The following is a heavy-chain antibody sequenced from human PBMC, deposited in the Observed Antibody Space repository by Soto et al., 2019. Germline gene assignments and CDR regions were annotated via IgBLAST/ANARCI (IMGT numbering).Heavy chain of an antibody. CDR3: TTDIFPDYCSSTSCYAIDY. J-gene: IGHJ4*02. D-gene: IGHD2-2*01. V-gene: IGHV3-15*01. Sequence: GGSLRLSCAASGFTFSNAWMSWVRQAPGKGLEWVGRIKSKTDGGTTDYAAPVKGRFTISRDDSKNTLYLQMNSLKTEDTAVYYCTTDIFPDYCSSTSCYAIDYWGQGTLVTVSS. CDR2: IKSKTDGGTT. CDR1: GFTFSNAW.